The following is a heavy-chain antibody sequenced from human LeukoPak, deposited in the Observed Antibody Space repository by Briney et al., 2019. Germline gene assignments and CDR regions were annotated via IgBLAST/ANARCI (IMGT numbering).Heavy chain of an antibody. D-gene: IGHD1-26*01. Sequence: ASVKVSCKASGYTFTGYYMHWVRQAPGQGLEWMGWINPNSGGTNYAQKFQGRVTMTRDTSISTAYMELSRLRSDDTAVYYCARKEVVGAPTGESYGTDVWGQGTTVTVSS. CDR2: INPNSGGT. CDR1: GYTFTGYY. V-gene: IGHV1-2*02. CDR3: ARKEVVGAPTGESYGTDV. J-gene: IGHJ6*02.